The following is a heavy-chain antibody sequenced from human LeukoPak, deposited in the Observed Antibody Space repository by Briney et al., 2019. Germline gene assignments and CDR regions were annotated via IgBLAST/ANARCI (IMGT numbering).Heavy chain of an antibody. CDR3: ARLPPAPDYYDSSDDAFDI. D-gene: IGHD3-22*01. Sequence: SETLSLTCTVSGGSISSGGYYWSWIRQPPGKGLEWIGEIYHSGSTNYNPSLKSRVTISVDKSKNQFSLKLSSVTAADTAVYYCARLPPAPDYYDSSDDAFDIWGQGTMVTVSS. J-gene: IGHJ3*02. V-gene: IGHV4-39*07. CDR2: IYHSGST. CDR1: GGSISSGGYY.